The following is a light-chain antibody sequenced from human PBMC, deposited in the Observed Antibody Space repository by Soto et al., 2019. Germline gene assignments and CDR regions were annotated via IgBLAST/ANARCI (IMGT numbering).Light chain of an antibody. CDR3: QQYHVSSLT. Sequence: EIVMTHSPATLSVSPGERATLSCRASQSVSNNLAWYQQKPGQAPRLLIYGASTRATAIPARFSGSGSGTEFTLTISSLQSEDFAVYYCQQYHVSSLTFGGGTRVEIK. J-gene: IGKJ4*01. CDR1: QSVSNN. V-gene: IGKV3-15*01. CDR2: GAS.